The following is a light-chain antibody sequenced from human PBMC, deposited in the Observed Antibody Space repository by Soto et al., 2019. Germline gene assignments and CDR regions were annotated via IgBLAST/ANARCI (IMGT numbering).Light chain of an antibody. V-gene: IGKV1-5*03. Sequence: DIEMTQSPSTLSASVGDRVTITCRASQSIRTWVAWHQQKPGKAPRLLMYKASNLESGVPSRFSGSGSGTEFTLTLSSLQPDDFANYYCQQYNAYPWTFGQGTKVEIK. J-gene: IGKJ1*01. CDR3: QQYNAYPWT. CDR2: KAS. CDR1: QSIRTW.